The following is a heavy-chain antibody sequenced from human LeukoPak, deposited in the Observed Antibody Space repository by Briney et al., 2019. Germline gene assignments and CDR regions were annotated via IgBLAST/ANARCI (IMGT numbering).Heavy chain of an antibody. J-gene: IGHJ6*03. CDR1: GYTFTSYY. Sequence: ASVKVSCKASGYTFTSYYMHWVRQAPGQGLEWMGIIYPSGGSTSYAQKFQGRVTMTRDMSTSTVYMELSSLRSEDTAVYYCARDARVLWFGELFHYYMDVWGKGTTVTVSS. CDR3: ARDARVLWFGELFHYYMDV. V-gene: IGHV1-46*01. D-gene: IGHD3-10*01. CDR2: IYPSGGST.